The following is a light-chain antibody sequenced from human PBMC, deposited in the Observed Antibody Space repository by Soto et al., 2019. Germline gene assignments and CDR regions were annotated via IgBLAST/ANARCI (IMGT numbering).Light chain of an antibody. V-gene: IGKV3-11*01. CDR2: YAS. Sequence: IVMTQSPATLSLSPGERATVSWRASQSVRRYLEWYKQKPGQAPSLLIYYASNRATGIPARFSGSGSGTDFTLTISSLAPEDFEVYYCQQRNNWPPTFGGGTKVDIK. CDR1: QSVRRY. J-gene: IGKJ4*01. CDR3: QQRNNWPPT.